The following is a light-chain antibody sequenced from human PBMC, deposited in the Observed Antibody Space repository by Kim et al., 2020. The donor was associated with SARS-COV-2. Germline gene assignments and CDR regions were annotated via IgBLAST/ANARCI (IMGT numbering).Light chain of an antibody. V-gene: IGLV3-25*03. CDR2: KDS. J-gene: IGLJ3*02. CDR3: QSADSSNTYVV. Sequence: SYELTQPPSVSVSPGQTARITCFGDALSKQYAYWYQQKPGQAPVLVIYKDSERPSGVPERFSGSSSGTTVTLTLSGVQAEDEGDYYCQSADSSNTYVVFGAGTQLTV. CDR1: ALSKQY.